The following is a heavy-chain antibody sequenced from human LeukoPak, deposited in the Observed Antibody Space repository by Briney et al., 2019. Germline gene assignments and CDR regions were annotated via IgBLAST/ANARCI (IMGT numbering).Heavy chain of an antibody. CDR1: GYTFTGYY. V-gene: IGHV1-2*02. D-gene: IGHD3-3*01. CDR3: ARGRQIFGVVNNWFDP. CDR2: INPNSGGT. Sequence: ASVKVSCKASGYTFTGYYTHWVRQAPGQGLEWMGWINPNSGGTNYAQKFQGRVTMTRDTSISTAYMELSRLKSDDTAVYYCARGRQIFGVVNNWFDPWGQGTLVTVSS. J-gene: IGHJ5*02.